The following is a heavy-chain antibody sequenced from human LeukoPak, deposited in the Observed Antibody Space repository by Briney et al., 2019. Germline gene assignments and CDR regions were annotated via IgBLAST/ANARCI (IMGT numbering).Heavy chain of an antibody. V-gene: IGHV4-59*01. CDR1: GGSISSYY. CDR2: IYYSGST. D-gene: IGHD3-10*01. Sequence: SETLSLTCTVSGGSISSYYWSWIRQPPGKGLEWIGYIYYSGSTNYNPSLKGRVTISVDTSKNQFSLKLSSVTAADTAVYYCARGSPDYYGSGSYYAYYYYYYMDVWGKGTTVTISS. CDR3: ARGSPDYYGSGSYYAYYYYYYMDV. J-gene: IGHJ6*03.